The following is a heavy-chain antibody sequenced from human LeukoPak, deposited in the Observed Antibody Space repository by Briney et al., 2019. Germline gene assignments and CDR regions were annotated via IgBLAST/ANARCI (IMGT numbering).Heavy chain of an antibody. V-gene: IGHV3-15*01. CDR3: AWQWSTSLYFNC. Sequence: VRLGGSLRLSCAASGFTFSDAWMNWVRQAPGKGLEWVGRLKSIRGGGTTDYAAPVKGRFSISRDDAKNTLYLEMSSLKTEDTAVYYCAWQWSTSLYFNCWGQGTLVTVSS. CDR2: LKSIRGGGTT. J-gene: IGHJ4*02. D-gene: IGHD2-8*01. CDR1: GFTFSDAW.